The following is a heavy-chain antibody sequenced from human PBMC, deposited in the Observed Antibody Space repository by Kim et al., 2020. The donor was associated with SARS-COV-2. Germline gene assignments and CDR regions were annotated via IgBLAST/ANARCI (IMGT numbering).Heavy chain of an antibody. Sequence: GGSLRLSCAASGFTFSSYAMHWVRQAPGKGLEWVAVISYDGSNKYYADSVKGRFTISRDNSKNTLYLQMNSLRAEDTAVYYCARDGSGSYYRGMIGWFDPWGQGTLVTVSS. D-gene: IGHD1-26*01. V-gene: IGHV3-30-3*01. J-gene: IGHJ5*02. CDR2: ISYDGSNK. CDR1: GFTFSSYA. CDR3: ARDGSGSYYRGMIGWFDP.